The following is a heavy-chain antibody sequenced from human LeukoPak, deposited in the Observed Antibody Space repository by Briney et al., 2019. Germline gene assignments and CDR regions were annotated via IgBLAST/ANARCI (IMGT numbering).Heavy chain of an antibody. V-gene: IGHV4-59*01. CDR3: ARGPSPFDY. CDR2: IYYSGTT. J-gene: IGHJ4*02. Sequence: SETLSLICTVSGGSISSYYWSWIRQPPGKGLEWVAYIYYSGTTKYNPSLKSRITISVDTSKNQFPLKLSSVTAADTAVYYCARGPSPFDYWGQGTLVTVSS. CDR1: GGSISSYY.